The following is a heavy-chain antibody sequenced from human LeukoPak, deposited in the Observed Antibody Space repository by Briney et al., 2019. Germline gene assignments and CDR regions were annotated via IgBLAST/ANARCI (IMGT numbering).Heavy chain of an antibody. D-gene: IGHD6-13*01. CDR2: INVGNGNT. CDR3: ARDGGSSWWGGFDH. J-gene: IGHJ4*02. V-gene: IGHV1-3*03. CDR1: GYTFTRYA. Sequence: ASVKVSCKASGYTFTRYAIHWVRQAPGQRLEWMGWINVGNGNTKYSQEFQGRVTITRDTSASTAYMELNSLRSEDMAVYYCARDGGSSWWGGFDHWGQGTLVTVSS.